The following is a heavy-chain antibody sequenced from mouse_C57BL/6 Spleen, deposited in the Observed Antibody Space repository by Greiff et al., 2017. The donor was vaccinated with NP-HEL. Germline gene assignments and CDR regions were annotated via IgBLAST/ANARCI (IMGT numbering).Heavy chain of an antibody. CDR1: GYTFTSYW. J-gene: IGHJ4*01. V-gene: IGHV1-50*01. CDR3: ARFGWLLRAMDY. Sequence: QVQLKQPGAELVKPGASVKLSCKASGYTFTSYWMQWVKQRPGQGLEWIGEIDPSDSYTNYNQKFKGKATLTVDTSSSTAYMQLSSLTSEDSAVYYCARFGWLLRAMDYWGQGTSVTVSS. CDR2: IDPSDSYT. D-gene: IGHD2-3*01.